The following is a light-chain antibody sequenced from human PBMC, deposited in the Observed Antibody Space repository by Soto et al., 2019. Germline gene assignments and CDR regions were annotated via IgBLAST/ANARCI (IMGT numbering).Light chain of an antibody. CDR3: LQDYNYPLT. CDR1: QGIRHY. CDR2: AAS. V-gene: IGKV1-6*01. J-gene: IGKJ4*01. Sequence: AIQITQSPSSLSASVGDRVTITCRASQGIRHYLGWYQQKPGKAPKLLIYAASSLQSGVPSRFSGSGSGTDFTLTISSLQPEDFANYYCLQDYNYPLTFGGGTKVEIK.